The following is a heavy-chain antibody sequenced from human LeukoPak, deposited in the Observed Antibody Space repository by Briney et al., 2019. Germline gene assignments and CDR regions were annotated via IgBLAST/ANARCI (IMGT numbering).Heavy chain of an antibody. V-gene: IGHV4-59*08. J-gene: IGHJ4*02. Sequence: SETLSLTCTVSGGSISSYYWSWIRQPPGKGLEWIGYIYYSGRTNYNPSLKSRVTISVDTSKNQFSLKLSSVTAADTAVYYCARTYDSSGYCYQYYFDYWGQGTLVTVSS. CDR1: GGSISSYY. CDR2: IYYSGRT. CDR3: ARTYDSSGYCYQYYFDY. D-gene: IGHD3-22*01.